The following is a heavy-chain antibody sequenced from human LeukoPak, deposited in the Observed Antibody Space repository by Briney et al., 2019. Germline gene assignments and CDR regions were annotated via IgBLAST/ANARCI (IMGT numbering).Heavy chain of an antibody. J-gene: IGHJ4*02. Sequence: PGGSLRLSCAASGFTFRSYWMHWVRQAPEKGLVWVSRINSDGTYTNYADSVKGRFTISRDNAKNTLYLQMNSLRVEDTAVYYCARDPGSYHQAYWGQGTLVTVSS. D-gene: IGHD2-15*01. CDR2: INSDGTYT. CDR1: GFTFRSYW. CDR3: ARDPGSYHQAY. V-gene: IGHV3-74*01.